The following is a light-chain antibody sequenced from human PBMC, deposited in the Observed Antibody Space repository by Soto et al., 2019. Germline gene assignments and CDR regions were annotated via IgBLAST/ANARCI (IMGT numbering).Light chain of an antibody. CDR3: SSFAGSNNFV. J-gene: IGLJ1*01. CDR2: EVT. V-gene: IGLV2-8*01. Sequence: QSALTQPPSASGSPGQSVTISCTGTSSDVGGYSYVSWHQQHPGKAPKLIIYEVTKRPSGVPDRFSGSKSGNTASLTVSGLQAEDEADYYCSSFAGSNNFVFGTGTKVTVL. CDR1: SSDVGGYSY.